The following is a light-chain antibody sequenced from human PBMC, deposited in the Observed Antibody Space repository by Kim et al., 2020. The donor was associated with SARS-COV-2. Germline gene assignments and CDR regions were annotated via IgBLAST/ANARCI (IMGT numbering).Light chain of an antibody. V-gene: IGLV4-69*01. CDR2: LNSDGSH. Sequence: AVKLTGTLSSGHSSYAIAWHQQQPEKGPRYLMKLNSDGSHSKGDGIPDRFSGSSSGAERYLTISSLQSEDEADYYCQTWGTGIRVFGGGTQLTVL. CDR1: SGHSSYA. J-gene: IGLJ3*02. CDR3: QTWGTGIRV.